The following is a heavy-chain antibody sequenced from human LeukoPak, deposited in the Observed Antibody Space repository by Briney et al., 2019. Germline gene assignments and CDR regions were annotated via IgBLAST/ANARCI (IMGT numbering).Heavy chain of an antibody. CDR2: IIPILGIA. CDR3: ASQYCSGGSCYPYYFDY. D-gene: IGHD2-15*01. V-gene: IGHV1-69*04. Sequence: ASVKVSCKASGGTFSSYAISWVRQAPGQGLEWMGRIIPILGIANYAQKFQGRVTITADKSTSTAYMELSSVRSEDTAVYYCASQYCSGGSCYPYYFDYWGQGTLVTVSS. J-gene: IGHJ4*02. CDR1: GGTFSSYA.